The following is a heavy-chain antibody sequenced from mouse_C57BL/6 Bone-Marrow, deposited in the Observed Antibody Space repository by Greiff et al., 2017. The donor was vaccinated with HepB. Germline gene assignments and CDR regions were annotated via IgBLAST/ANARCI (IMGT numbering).Heavy chain of an antibody. V-gene: IGHV1-55*01. CDR3: AREVDSSGPTLAWFAY. J-gene: IGHJ3*01. CDR2: IYPGSGST. Sequence: QVQLQQPGAELVKPGASVKMSCKASGYTFTSYWITWVKQRPGQGLEWIGDIYPGSGSTNYNEKFKSKATLTVDTSSSTAYMQLSSLTSEDSAVYYCAREVDSSGPTLAWFAYWGQGTLVTVSA. CDR1: GYTFTSYW. D-gene: IGHD3-2*02.